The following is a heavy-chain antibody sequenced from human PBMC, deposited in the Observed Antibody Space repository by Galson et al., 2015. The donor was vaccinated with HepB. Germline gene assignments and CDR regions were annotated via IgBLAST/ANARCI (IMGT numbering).Heavy chain of an antibody. J-gene: IGHJ4*02. D-gene: IGHD4-11*01. CDR3: ASPSSPFCVSNICRHFHF. CDR2: ISYDGSTR. V-gene: IGHV3-30*03. Sequence: SLRLSCAASGFTFSSYGMHWVRQAPGKGLEWVAVISYDGSTRHYADSVRGRFTISRDNSNNTLYLQMDSLRAEDTAVYYCASPSSPFCVSNICRHFHFWGQGTLVTVSS. CDR1: GFTFSSYG.